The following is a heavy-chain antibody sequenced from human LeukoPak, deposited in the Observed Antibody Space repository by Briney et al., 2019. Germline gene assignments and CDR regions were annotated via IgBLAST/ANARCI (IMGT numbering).Heavy chain of an antibody. V-gene: IGHV1-24*01. J-gene: IGHJ4*02. Sequence: ASVKVSCKVSGYTLTELSMHWVRQAPGKGLEWMGGFDPEDGETIYAQKFQGRVTMTEDTSTDTAYMELSSLRSEDTAVYYCAISRTDSSGYQSPNFDYWGQGTLVTVSS. CDR1: GYTLTELS. CDR2: FDPEDGET. D-gene: IGHD3-22*01. CDR3: AISRTDSSGYQSPNFDY.